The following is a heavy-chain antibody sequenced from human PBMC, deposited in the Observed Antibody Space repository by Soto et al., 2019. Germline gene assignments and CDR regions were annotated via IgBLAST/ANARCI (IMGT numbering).Heavy chain of an antibody. V-gene: IGHV4-31*03. D-gene: IGHD3-9*01. CDR1: GGSISSGGYY. CDR3: AREDPNHYDILTGYTPIGMDV. J-gene: IGHJ6*02. Sequence: SETLSLTCTVSGGSISSGGYYWSWIRQHPGKGLEWIGYIYYSGSTYYNPSLKSRVTISVDTSKNQFSLKLSSVTAADTAVYYCAREDPNHYDILTGYTPIGMDVWGQGTTVTVSS. CDR2: IYYSGST.